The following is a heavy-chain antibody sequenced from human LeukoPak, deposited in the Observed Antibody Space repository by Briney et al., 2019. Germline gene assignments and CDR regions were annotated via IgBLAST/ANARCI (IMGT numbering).Heavy chain of an antibody. V-gene: IGHV4-59*01. CDR3: ARTTEGGYTYGYFYYYYMDV. Sequence: SETLSLTCTVSGGSISSYYWSRIRQPPGEGLEWIGYIYYSGSTNYNPSLKSRVTISVDTSKNQFSLKLTSVIAADTAVYYCARTTEGGYTYGYFYYYYMDVWGKGTTVTISS. CDR2: IYYSGST. CDR1: GGSISSYY. J-gene: IGHJ6*03. D-gene: IGHD5-18*01.